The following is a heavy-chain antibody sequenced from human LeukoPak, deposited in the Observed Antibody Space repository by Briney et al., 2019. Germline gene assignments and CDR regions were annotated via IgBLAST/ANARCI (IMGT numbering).Heavy chain of an antibody. CDR2: INSGSTST. Sequence: GGSLRLSCAASGFSFGSYSMNWVRQAPGKGLEWVSYINSGSTSTKYADSVKGRFTISRDNSMNTLYLQMNSLRVDDTAVYYCAREQVVVGRGYYGMDVWGQGTTVTVSS. CDR3: AREQVVVGRGYYGMDV. D-gene: IGHD2-2*01. V-gene: IGHV3-48*01. CDR1: GFSFGSYS. J-gene: IGHJ6*02.